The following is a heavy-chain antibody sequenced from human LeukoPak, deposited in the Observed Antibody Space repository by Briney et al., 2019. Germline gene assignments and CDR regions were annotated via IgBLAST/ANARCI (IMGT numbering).Heavy chain of an antibody. CDR1: GVSLSTNGVG. CDR2: IYWNDDK. CDR3: AHRRALPFDY. J-gene: IGHJ4*02. V-gene: IGHV2-5*01. Sequence: SGPTLGKTTKTPTPTCTLSGVSLSTNGVGVGWIPPPPRKALEWLALIYWNDDKRYSPSLKSRLTITKDTSKNQVVLTMTNMDPVDTATYYCAHRRALPFDYWGQGTLVTVSS.